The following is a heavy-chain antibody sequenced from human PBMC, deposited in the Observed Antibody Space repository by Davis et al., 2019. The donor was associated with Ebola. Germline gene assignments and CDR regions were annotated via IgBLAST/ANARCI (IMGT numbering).Heavy chain of an antibody. Sequence: MPSETLSLTCTVSGGSVSSGTYFWSWIRQPPGKGLEWIGYVYYSGSTNYNPSLKSRVTISVDTSKNQFSLKLSSVTAADTAVYYCARGDSGGLQSDYWGQGTLVTVSS. J-gene: IGHJ4*02. CDR1: GGSVSSGTYF. CDR2: VYYSGST. V-gene: IGHV4-61*01. D-gene: IGHD4-11*01. CDR3: ARGDSGGLQSDY.